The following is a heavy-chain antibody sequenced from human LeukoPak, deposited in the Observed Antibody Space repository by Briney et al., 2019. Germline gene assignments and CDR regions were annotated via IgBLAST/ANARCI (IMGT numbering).Heavy chain of an antibody. D-gene: IGHD6-13*01. CDR2: ISAYSGNT. V-gene: IGHV1-18*04. Sequence: ASVKVSCKASGYIFSNHGISWVRQAPGQGLEWMGWISAYSGNTNSAQKVQGRVTVTTDTSTSTAYMELRSLRPDDTAVYYCARGGISSADYFFDYWGQGTLVTVSS. J-gene: IGHJ4*02. CDR1: GYIFSNHG. CDR3: ARGGISSADYFFDY.